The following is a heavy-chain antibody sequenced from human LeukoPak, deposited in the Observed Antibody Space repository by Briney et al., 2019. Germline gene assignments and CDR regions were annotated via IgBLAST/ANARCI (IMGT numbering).Heavy chain of an antibody. J-gene: IGHJ4*02. CDR3: ARQISQHSSGWYYFGY. V-gene: IGHV1-3*01. CDR1: GYTFTSYA. Sequence: ASVKVSCKASGYTFTSYAMHWVRQAPGQRLEWMGWINVGNGNTKYSQKFQGRVTITRDTSASTAYMELSSLRSEDTAVYYCARQISQHSSGWYYFGYWGQGTLVTVSS. D-gene: IGHD6-19*01. CDR2: INVGNGNT.